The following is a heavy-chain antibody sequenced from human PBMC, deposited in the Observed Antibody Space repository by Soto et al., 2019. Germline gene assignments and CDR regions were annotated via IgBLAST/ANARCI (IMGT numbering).Heavy chain of an antibody. V-gene: IGHV1-18*01. J-gene: IGHJ6*02. CDR2: ISAYNGNT. Sequence: ASVKVSCKASGYTFTSYCISWVRQAPGQGLEWMGWISAYNGNTNYAQKLQGRVTMTTDTSTSTAFMELRSLRSDDTAVYYCARERGLYSYYYYGMDVWGQGTTVNVSS. CDR1: GYTFTSYC. CDR3: ARERGLYSYYYYGMDV. D-gene: IGHD2-8*01.